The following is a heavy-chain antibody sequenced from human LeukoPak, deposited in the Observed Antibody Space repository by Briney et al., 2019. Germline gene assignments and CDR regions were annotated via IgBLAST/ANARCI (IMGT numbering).Heavy chain of an antibody. Sequence: GGSLRLSCAASGFTVSSNYMSWVRQAPGKGLEWVSVIYSGGSTYYADSVKGRFTISRDNSKNTLYLQMNSLRAEDTAVYYCARATYYYDSSRGHRAFDPWGQGTLVTVSS. V-gene: IGHV3-66*01. D-gene: IGHD3-22*01. CDR3: ARATYYYDSSRGHRAFDP. CDR1: GFTVSSNY. CDR2: IYSGGST. J-gene: IGHJ5*02.